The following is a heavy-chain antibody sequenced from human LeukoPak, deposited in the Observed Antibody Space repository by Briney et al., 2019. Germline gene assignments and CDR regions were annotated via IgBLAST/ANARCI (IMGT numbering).Heavy chain of an antibody. CDR1: GGSISSSSYY. CDR2: IYSSGST. CDR3: ARPTENRTYYDFWSGYYDAFDI. J-gene: IGHJ3*02. Sequence: SETLSLTCTVSGGSISSSSYYWGWIRQPPGKGLEWIGRIYSSGSTYYNPSLKSRVTISVDTSKNQFSLKLSSVTAADTAVYYCARPTENRTYYDFWSGYYDAFDIWGQGTMVTVSS. V-gene: IGHV4-39*01. D-gene: IGHD3-3*01.